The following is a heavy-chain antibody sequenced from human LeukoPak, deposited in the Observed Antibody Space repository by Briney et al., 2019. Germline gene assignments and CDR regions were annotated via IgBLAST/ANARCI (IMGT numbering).Heavy chain of an antibody. CDR3: ARSGFYGSHPFDY. Sequence: PSETLSLTCTVSGGSVGSDSYYWSWIRQPPGKGLECIGYIYYNGNTNYSPSLKSRVAISIDTSKNQFSLKLNSVTAADTAVYYCARSGFYGSHPFDYWGQGSLVTVSS. D-gene: IGHD2/OR15-2a*01. CDR1: GGSVGSDSYY. CDR2: IYYNGNT. V-gene: IGHV4-61*01. J-gene: IGHJ4*02.